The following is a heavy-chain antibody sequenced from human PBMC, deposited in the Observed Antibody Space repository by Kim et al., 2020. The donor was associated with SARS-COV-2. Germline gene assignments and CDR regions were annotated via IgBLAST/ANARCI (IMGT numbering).Heavy chain of an antibody. D-gene: IGHD1-26*01. CDR1: RFTFSHYG. J-gene: IGHJ6*03. V-gene: IGHV3-30*18. CDR3: AKASLPFAEPTSFYMDG. Sequence: GGSLRLSCVGSRFTFSHYGMHWVRQTPGKGLEWVAVISHDGSRKYYLDSVKGRFTISRDDPRNRLYLQMNNLRPDDTAVYYCAKASLPFAEPTSFYMDGWGKGAAVTVSS. CDR2: ISHDGSRK.